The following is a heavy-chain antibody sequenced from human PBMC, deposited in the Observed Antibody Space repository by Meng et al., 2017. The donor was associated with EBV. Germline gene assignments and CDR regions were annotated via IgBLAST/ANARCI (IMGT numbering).Heavy chain of an antibody. CDR2: INAGNGNT. V-gene: IGHV1-3*01. J-gene: IGHJ5*02. CDR3: ARRGGVADWFDP. Sequence: QGLVVEVGAGVKKPGASVKVYCKASGYTFTSYAMHWVRQAPGQRLEWMGWINAGNGNTKYSQKFQGRVTITRDTSASTAYMELSSLRSEDTAVYYCARRGGVADWFDPWGQGTLVTVSS. D-gene: IGHD2-15*01. CDR1: GYTFTSYA.